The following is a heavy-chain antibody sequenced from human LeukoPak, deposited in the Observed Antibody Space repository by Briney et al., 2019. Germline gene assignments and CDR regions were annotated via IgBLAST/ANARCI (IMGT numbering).Heavy chain of an antibody. D-gene: IGHD3-10*01. CDR2: ISSSGGST. CDR1: GFTFSSYG. V-gene: IGHV3-23*01. CDR3: AKDHYGSGSYYDPSDYFDY. J-gene: IGHJ4*02. Sequence: GGSLRLSCAASGFTFSSYGMSWVRQAPGKGLEWVPAISSSGGSTFYADSVKGRFTISRDNSKNTLYLQMNSLRAEDTAVYYCAKDHYGSGSYYDPSDYFDYWGQGTLGTVSS.